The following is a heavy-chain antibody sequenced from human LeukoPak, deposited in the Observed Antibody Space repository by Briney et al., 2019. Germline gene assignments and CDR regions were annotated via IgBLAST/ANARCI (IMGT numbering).Heavy chain of an antibody. V-gene: IGHV1-46*01. D-gene: IGHD6-6*01. Sequence: ASVKVSCKASGYIFTSYYMHWVRQAPGQGLEWMGIINPSGGSTSYAQKFQGRVTMTRDMSTSTVYMELSSLRSEDTAVYYCARDSSSSGAFDIWGQGTMVTVSS. CDR1: GYIFTSYY. CDR3: ARDSSSSGAFDI. J-gene: IGHJ3*02. CDR2: INPSGGST.